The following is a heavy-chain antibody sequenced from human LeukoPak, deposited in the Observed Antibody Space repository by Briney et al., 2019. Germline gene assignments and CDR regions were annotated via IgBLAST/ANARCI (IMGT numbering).Heavy chain of an antibody. V-gene: IGHV1-46*01. CDR2: INPSGGST. CDR3: AKFSTHYDSSGYYYVRRYDYFDY. Sequence: GASVKVSCKASGYTFTSYYMHWVRQAPGQGLEWMGIINPSGGSTSYAQKFQGRVTMTRDMSTSTVYMELSSLRAEDTAVYYCAKFSTHYDSSGYYYVRRYDYFDYWGQGTLVTVSS. D-gene: IGHD3-22*01. CDR1: GYTFTSYY. J-gene: IGHJ4*02.